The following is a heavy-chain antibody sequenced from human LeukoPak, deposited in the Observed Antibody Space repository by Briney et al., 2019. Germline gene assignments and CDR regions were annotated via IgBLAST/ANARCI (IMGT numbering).Heavy chain of an antibody. CDR1: GGSISNSNYY. J-gene: IGHJ4*02. CDR3: ARDVGYGATWYFDY. D-gene: IGHD5-18*01. CDR2: ISSSGNTI. Sequence: PSETLSLTCTVSGGSISNSNYYWGWVRQAPGKGLDWVSYISSSGNTIYYADSVKGRFTISRDNAKNSLYLQMNSLRAEDTAVYYCARDVGYGATWYFDYWGQGTLVTVSS. V-gene: IGHV3-11*04.